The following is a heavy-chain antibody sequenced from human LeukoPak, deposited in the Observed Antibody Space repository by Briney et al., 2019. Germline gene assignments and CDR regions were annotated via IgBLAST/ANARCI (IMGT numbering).Heavy chain of an antibody. D-gene: IGHD1-26*01. CDR1: GGSFSGYY. J-gene: IGHJ4*02. Sequence: SETLSLTCAVYGGSFSGYYWSWIRQSPGKGLEWIGEINHSGSTNYNPSLKSRVTISVDTSKNQFSLKLSSVTAADTAVYYCATISGNYFSLDYWGQGTLVTVSS. V-gene: IGHV4-34*01. CDR2: INHSGST. CDR3: ATISGNYFSLDY.